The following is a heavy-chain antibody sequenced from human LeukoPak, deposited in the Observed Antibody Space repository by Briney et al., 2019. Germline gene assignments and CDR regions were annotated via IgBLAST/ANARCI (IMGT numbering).Heavy chain of an antibody. D-gene: IGHD2-15*01. CDR2: ISGSGGST. V-gene: IGHV3-23*01. CDR1: GFTFSSYA. Sequence: GGSLRLSCAASGFTFSSYAMSWVRQAPGKGLEWVSAISGSGGSTYYADSVKGRFTISRDNSKNTLYLQMNSVRAENTAVYYCAKLWAVVAATGAFDIWGQGTMVTVSS. J-gene: IGHJ3*02. CDR3: AKLWAVVAATGAFDI.